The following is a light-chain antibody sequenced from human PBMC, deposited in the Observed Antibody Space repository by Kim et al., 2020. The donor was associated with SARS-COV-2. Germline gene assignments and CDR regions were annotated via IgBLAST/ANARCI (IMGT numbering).Light chain of an antibody. J-gene: IGLJ2*01. CDR3: QVWDSNSDHVI. V-gene: IGLV3-21*04. CDR2: HDG. CDR1: NIGSIS. Sequence: SYELTQPPSVSVAPGKTAKISCEGSNIGSISVHWYQRKPGQAPVMILHHDGDRPSGISERFAGSNSGSGATLTITRVEAGDEADYFCQVWDSNSDHVIFGGGTQLTVL.